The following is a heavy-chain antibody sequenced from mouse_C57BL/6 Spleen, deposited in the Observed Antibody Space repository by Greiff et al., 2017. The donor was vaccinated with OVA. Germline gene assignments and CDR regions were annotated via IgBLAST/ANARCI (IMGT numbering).Heavy chain of an antibody. CDR3: ARDGNYPFAY. J-gene: IGHJ3*01. CDR1: GYTFTSYN. V-gene: IGHV1-12*01. CDR2: LYTGNGDT. Sequence: QVQLQQSGAELVRPGASVKMSCKASGYTFTSYNMNWVKQTPRQGMEWLGALYTGNGDTFYTQKFKGKATLTVDKSSSTAYMQLSSLTSEDSAVYFCARDGNYPFAYWGQGTLVTVSA. D-gene: IGHD2-1*01.